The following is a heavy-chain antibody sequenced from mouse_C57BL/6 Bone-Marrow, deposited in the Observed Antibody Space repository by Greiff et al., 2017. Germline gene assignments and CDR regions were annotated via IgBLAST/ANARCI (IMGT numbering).Heavy chain of an antibody. CDR2: IYPRSGNT. Sequence: VQRVESGAELARPGASVKLSCKASGYTFTSYGISWVKQRTGQGLEWIGEIYPRSGNTYYNEKFKGKATLTEDKSSRTAYMELRSLTSEDSAVYFCARVLWLRRAFAYWGQGTLVTVSA. CDR1: GYTFTSYG. J-gene: IGHJ3*01. CDR3: ARVLWLRRAFAY. D-gene: IGHD2-2*01. V-gene: IGHV1-81*01.